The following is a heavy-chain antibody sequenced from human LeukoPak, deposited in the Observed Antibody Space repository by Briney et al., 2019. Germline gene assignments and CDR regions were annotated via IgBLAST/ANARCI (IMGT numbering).Heavy chain of an antibody. CDR1: GGPYSGYY. D-gene: IGHD3-22*01. V-gene: IGHV4-34*01. J-gene: IGHJ4*02. CDR3: AREHSIYYYDSSGRSYFFDY. CDR2: INHGGST. Sequence: SETLSLTCAVYGGPYSGYYWSWVRQPPGKGLEWIGEINHGGSTKYNPSLKSRVTISADTSKSQFSLKLSSVTAADTAVYYCAREHSIYYYDSSGRSYFFDYWGQGILVTVSS.